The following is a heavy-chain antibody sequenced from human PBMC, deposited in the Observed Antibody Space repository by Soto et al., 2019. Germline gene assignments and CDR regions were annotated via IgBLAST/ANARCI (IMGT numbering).Heavy chain of an antibody. CDR1: GFTFSNAW. D-gene: IGHD1-26*01. CDR2: IKSKTDGGTT. CDR3: TTDPIVGATDYYYYYGMDV. V-gene: IGHV3-15*07. J-gene: IGHJ6*02. Sequence: GGSLRLSCAASGFTFSNAWMNWVRQAPGKGLEWVGRIKSKTDGGTTDYAAPVKGRFTISRDDSKNTLYLQMNSLKTEDTAVYYCTTDPIVGATDYYYYYGMDVWGQGTTVTVSS.